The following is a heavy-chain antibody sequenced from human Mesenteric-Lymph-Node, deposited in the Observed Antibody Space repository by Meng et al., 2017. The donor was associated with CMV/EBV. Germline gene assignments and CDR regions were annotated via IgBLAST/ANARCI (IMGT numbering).Heavy chain of an antibody. D-gene: IGHD6-13*01. CDR1: GGSISSSSYY. V-gene: IGHV4-39*07. CDR3: ARERVAAANYYYGMDV. CDR2: IYYSGST. J-gene: IGHJ6*02. Sequence: SETLSLTCTVSGGSISSSSYYWGWIRQPPGKGLEWIGSIYYSGSTYYNPSLKSRVTISVDTSKNQFSLKLSSVTAADTAVYYCARERVAAANYYYGMDVWGQGTTVTVSS.